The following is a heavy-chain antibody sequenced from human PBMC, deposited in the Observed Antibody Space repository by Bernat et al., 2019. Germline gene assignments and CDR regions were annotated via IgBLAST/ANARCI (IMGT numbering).Heavy chain of an antibody. V-gene: IGHV5-51*01. D-gene: IGHD5-12*01. J-gene: IGHJ4*02. CDR2: IYPADSDT. CDR1: GYSFTSYW. CDR3: ARRGRGYSGYDFDY. Sequence: VQLVQSGAEVKKPGESLKISCKGSGYSFTSYWIGWVRQMPGKGLEWMGIIYPADSDTRYSPSFQCQVTISADKSVRNAYLQWCSLKGSDTAMYYCARRGRGYSGYDFDYWGQGTLVTVSS.